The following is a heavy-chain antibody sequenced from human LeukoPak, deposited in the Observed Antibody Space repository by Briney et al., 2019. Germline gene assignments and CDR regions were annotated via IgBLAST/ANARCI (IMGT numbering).Heavy chain of an antibody. CDR1: GFSVSANY. V-gene: IGHV3-53*01. CDR3: ARDAYRDYYDSDGYYYVGMDV. J-gene: IGHJ6*02. Sequence: GGSLRLSCAASGFSVSANYMTWVRQAPGKGLEWVTVISSGESTSYADSVKGRFTISRDTSKNTLYLQMNGLRAEDTAVYYCARDAYRDYYDSDGYYYVGMDVWGQGTTVTVSS. CDR2: ISSGEST. D-gene: IGHD3-22*01.